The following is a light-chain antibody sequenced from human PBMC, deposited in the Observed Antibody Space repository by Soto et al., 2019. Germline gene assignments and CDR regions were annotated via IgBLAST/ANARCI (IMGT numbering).Light chain of an antibody. CDR1: QSVSSN. CDR2: GAS. CDR3: QHYNNRPART. J-gene: IGKJ1*01. Sequence: EIVMTQSPATLSVSPGERATLSCRASQSVSSNLAWYQQKPGQAPRLLIYGASTRSTGIPARFSGSGSGTGFTFTIISLQSEALAIYYCQHYNNRPARTFGQGTKVQIK. V-gene: IGKV3-15*01.